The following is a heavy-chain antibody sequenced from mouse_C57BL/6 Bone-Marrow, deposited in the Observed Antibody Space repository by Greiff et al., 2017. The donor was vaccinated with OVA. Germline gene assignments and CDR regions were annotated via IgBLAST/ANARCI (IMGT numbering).Heavy chain of an antibody. D-gene: IGHD2-12*01. CDR1: GYTFPSYW. CDR3: ARDFTTGGLYYYAMDY. Sequence: QVQLQQPGAELVMPGASVKLSCKASGYTFPSYWMHWVKQRPGQGLEWIGEIDPSDSYTNYNQKFKGKSTLTVDKSSSTAYMQLSSLTSEDSAVYYCARDFTTGGLYYYAMDYWGQGTSVTVSS. J-gene: IGHJ4*01. CDR2: IDPSDSYT. V-gene: IGHV1-69*01.